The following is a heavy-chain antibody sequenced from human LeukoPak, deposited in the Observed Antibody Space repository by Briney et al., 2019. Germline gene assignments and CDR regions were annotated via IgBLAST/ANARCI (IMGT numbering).Heavy chain of an antibody. CDR1: GYTFTSYD. D-gene: IGHD6-13*01. J-gene: IGHJ4*02. CDR3: AKERVIAAAVFDY. CDR2: MNPNSGNT. Sequence: GASVKVSCKASGYTFTSYDINWVRQATGQGLEWMGWMNPNSGNTGYAQKFQGRVTMTRNTSISTAYMELSSLRSEDTAVYYCAKERVIAAAVFDYWGQGTLVTVSS. V-gene: IGHV1-8*01.